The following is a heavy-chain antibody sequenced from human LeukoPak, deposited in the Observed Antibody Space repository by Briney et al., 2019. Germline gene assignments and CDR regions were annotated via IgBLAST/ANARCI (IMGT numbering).Heavy chain of an antibody. CDR2: ISYDGSNK. D-gene: IGHD3-3*01. Sequence: GGSLRLSCAASGFTFSSYGMHWVRQAPGKGLEWVAVISYDGSNKYYADSVKGRFTISRDNSKNTLYLQMNSLRAEDTAVYYCAREGDDFWSHIEGYFDYWGQGTLVTVSS. V-gene: IGHV3-30*03. J-gene: IGHJ4*02. CDR3: AREGDDFWSHIEGYFDY. CDR1: GFTFSSYG.